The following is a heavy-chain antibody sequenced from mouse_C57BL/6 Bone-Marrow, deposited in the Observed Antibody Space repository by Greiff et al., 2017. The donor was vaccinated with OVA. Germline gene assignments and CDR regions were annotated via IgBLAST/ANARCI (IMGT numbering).Heavy chain of an antibody. CDR3: ASGGMYSNYRYAMGY. V-gene: IGHV1-55*01. CDR1: GYTFTSYW. D-gene: IGHD2-5*01. CDR2: IYPGSGST. Sequence: QVQLQQPGAELVKPGASVKMSCKASGYTFTSYWITWVKQRPGQGLEWIGDIYPGSGSTNYNEKFKSKATLTVDTSSSTAYMQLSSLTSEDSAVYYCASGGMYSNYRYAMGYWGQGTSVTVAS. J-gene: IGHJ4*01.